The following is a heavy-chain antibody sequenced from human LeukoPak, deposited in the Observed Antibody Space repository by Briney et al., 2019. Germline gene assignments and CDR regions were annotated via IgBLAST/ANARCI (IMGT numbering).Heavy chain of an antibody. CDR2: IRTKANSYAT. CDR3: TRRVPMSHNWIDP. Sequence: GGSLRLSCAASGFIFSGSAMHWVRQASGKGLEWVGRIRTKANSYATAYAASVKGRFTISRDDSKNTAYLQMNSLKTEDTAVYYCTRRVPMSHNWIDPWGQGTLVTVSS. D-gene: IGHD3-22*01. J-gene: IGHJ5*02. V-gene: IGHV3-73*01. CDR1: GFIFSGSA.